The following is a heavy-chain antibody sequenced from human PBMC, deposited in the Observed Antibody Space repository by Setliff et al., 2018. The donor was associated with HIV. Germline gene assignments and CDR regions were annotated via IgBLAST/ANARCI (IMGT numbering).Heavy chain of an antibody. CDR2: IDDSGSI. D-gene: IGHD3-10*01. Sequence: SENLSLTCAVYTESLTRYYWAWLRQSPEKGLEWIGEIDDSGSIIYSPSLQSRVTMSVDTSKNQFSLKVRSLTAADTGLYYCARVKSIKTTLVRLWPRFDLWGQGTQVTSPQ. J-gene: IGHJ5*02. V-gene: IGHV4-34*01. CDR1: TESLTRYY. CDR3: ARVKSIKTTLVRLWPRFDL.